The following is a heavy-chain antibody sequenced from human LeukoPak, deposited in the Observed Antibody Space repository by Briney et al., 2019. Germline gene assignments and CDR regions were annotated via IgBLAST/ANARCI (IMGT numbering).Heavy chain of an antibody. J-gene: IGHJ3*02. CDR3: ARGDLDYYDSSGYPALDAFDI. D-gene: IGHD3-22*01. CDR1: GGSISSSSYY. CDR2: VYFSGSTS. Sequence: SETLSLTCIVSGGSISSSSYYWGWIRQSPGKGLEWIGSVYFSGSTSYYNPSLKSRVTISVDTSKNRFSLKLDSVTAGDTAVYYCARGDLDYYDSSGYPALDAFDIWGQGTMVTVSS. V-gene: IGHV4-39*01.